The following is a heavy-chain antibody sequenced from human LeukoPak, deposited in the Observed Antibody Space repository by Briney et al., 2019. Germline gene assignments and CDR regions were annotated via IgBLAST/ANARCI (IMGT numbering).Heavy chain of an antibody. V-gene: IGHV4-61*02. CDR3: ARVGYYGSGSYYSAYMDV. Sequence: SETLSLTCTVSGGSISSGSYYWSWIRQPAGKGLEWIGRIYTSGSTNYNPSLKSRVTISVDTSKNQFSLKLSSVTAADTAVYYCARVGYYGSGSYYSAYMDVWGKGTTVTISS. CDR1: GGSISSGSYY. CDR2: IYTSGST. J-gene: IGHJ6*03. D-gene: IGHD3-10*01.